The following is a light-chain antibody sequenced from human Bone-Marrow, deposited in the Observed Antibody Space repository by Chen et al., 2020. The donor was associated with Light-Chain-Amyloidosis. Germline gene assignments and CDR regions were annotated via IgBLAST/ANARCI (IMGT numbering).Light chain of an antibody. V-gene: IGLV3-21*02. Sequence: SYVPTQPSSVSVAPGQTATLACGGNNTGSTSVHWYQQTPGQAPLLVVYDDSDRPSGIPERLPRANSGTTAPLTRSRVEAGDEADHSGQVWDRSSDRPVCGGGTKLTVL. J-gene: IGLJ3*02. CDR2: DDS. CDR3: QVWDRSSDRPV. CDR1: NTGSTS.